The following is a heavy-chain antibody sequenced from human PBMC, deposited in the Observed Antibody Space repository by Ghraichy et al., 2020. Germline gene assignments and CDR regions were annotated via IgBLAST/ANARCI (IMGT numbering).Heavy chain of an antibody. J-gene: IGHJ5*02. CDR2: IIPIFGTA. CDR1: GGTFSSYA. CDR3: ARAGYAGSGTYNWFDP. D-gene: IGHD3-10*01. V-gene: IGHV1-69*13. Sequence: SVKVSCKASGGTFSSYAINWVRQAPGQGLEWMGGIIPIFGTANYAQKFQGRVTITADESTSTAYMELSSLRSEDTAVYYCARAGYAGSGTYNWFDPWGQGTLVTVSS.